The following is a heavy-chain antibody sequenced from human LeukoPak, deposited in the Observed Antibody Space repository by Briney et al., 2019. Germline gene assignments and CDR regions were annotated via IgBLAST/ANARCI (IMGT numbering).Heavy chain of an antibody. CDR2: FYGGGST. V-gene: IGHV3-66*01. Sequence: PGGSLRLSCAASGFTFSSYSMNWVRQAPGKGLEWVSGFYGGGSTDYADSVKGRVTISRDNSKNTLYLQMNSLRAEDTAVYYCARVGAVGGVFRAFDIWGQGTMVTVSS. J-gene: IGHJ3*02. CDR1: GFTFSSYS. CDR3: ARVGAVGGVFRAFDI. D-gene: IGHD3-16*01.